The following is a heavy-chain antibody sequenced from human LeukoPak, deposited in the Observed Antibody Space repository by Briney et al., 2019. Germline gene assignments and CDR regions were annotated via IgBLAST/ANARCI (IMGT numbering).Heavy chain of an antibody. CDR1: GFTFSSYA. Sequence: GGSLRLSCAASGFTFSSYAMSWVRQAPGKGLEWVAVISYDGSNKYYADSVKGRFTISRDNSKNTLYLQMNSLRAEDTAVYYCARGYDYGDYRQRVAEYFQHWGQGTLVTVSS. D-gene: IGHD4-17*01. CDR3: ARGYDYGDYRQRVAEYFQH. CDR2: ISYDGSNK. V-gene: IGHV3-30-3*01. J-gene: IGHJ1*01.